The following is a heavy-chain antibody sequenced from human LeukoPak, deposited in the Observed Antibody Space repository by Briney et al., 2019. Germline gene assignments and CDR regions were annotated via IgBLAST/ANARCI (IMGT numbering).Heavy chain of an antibody. D-gene: IGHD5-24*01. CDR1: GFTFSSYA. V-gene: IGHV3-30-3*01. J-gene: IGHJ4*02. Sequence: PGGSLRLSCAASGFTFSSYAMHWVRQAPGKGLERVAVVSYDGSNKYYADSVKGRFTISRDNSKNTLYLQMNSLRAEDTAVYYCARDLRDGYNLSPFDYWGQGTLVTVSS. CDR2: VSYDGSNK. CDR3: ARDLRDGYNLSPFDY.